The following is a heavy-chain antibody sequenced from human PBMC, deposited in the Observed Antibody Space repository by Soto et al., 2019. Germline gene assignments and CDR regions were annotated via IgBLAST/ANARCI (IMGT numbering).Heavy chain of an antibody. J-gene: IGHJ6*02. CDR2: IIPIFGTA. Sequence: QVQLVQSGAEVKKPGSSVKVSCKASGGTFSSYAISWVRQAPGQGLEWMGGIIPIFGTANYAQKFQGRVTITADESTSTAYMELSSLRSEDTAVYYCARGLYCSGGSCYSIYYYYGMDVWVQGTTVTFSS. D-gene: IGHD2-15*01. CDR1: GGTFSSYA. V-gene: IGHV1-69*01. CDR3: ARGLYCSGGSCYSIYYYYGMDV.